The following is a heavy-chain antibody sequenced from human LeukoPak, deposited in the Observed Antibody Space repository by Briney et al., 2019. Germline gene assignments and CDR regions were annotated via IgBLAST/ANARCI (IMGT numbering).Heavy chain of an antibody. D-gene: IGHD3-22*01. CDR1: GFTFSNYE. V-gene: IGHV3-48*03. CDR3: ARDDYDSSTPYYFDY. Sequence: PGGSLRLSCAASGFTFSNYEMIWVRQAPGKGLGWVGYISSSDRTISGSTIYYADSVKGRFTISRDNAKNSLYLQMNSLRAEDTAVYYCARDDYDSSTPYYFDYWGQGTLVTVSS. J-gene: IGHJ4*02. CDR2: ISSSDRTISGSTI.